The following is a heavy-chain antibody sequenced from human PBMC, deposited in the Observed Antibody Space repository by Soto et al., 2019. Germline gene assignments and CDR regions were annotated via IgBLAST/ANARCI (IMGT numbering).Heavy chain of an antibody. V-gene: IGHV3-33*01. D-gene: IGHD6-13*01. CDR1: GFTFSSYG. CDR3: ARTYSISWYRRGVYYFDY. Sequence: QVQLVESGGGVVQPGRSLRLSCAASGFTFSSYGMHWVRQAPGKGLEWVAVIWYDGSNKYYADSVKGRFTISRDNSKNPLFLQMTTLRAEATAVYYCARTYSISWYRRGVYYFDYWGQGTLVTVSS. CDR2: IWYDGSNK. J-gene: IGHJ4*02.